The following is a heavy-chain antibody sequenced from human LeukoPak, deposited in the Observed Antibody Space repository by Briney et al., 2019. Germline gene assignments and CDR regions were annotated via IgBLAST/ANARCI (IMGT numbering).Heavy chain of an antibody. CDR2: ISGSGAIT. D-gene: IGHD1-26*01. CDR1: GFTFSSYA. Sequence: GGPLRLSCASSGFTFSSYAMSWVRQAPGKGLEWISVISGSGAITYYGDSVKGRFTVSRDNTKNTLYLQMNSLRAEDTAVYHCAKRADSGSSCADFDVWGQGTTVTVSS. J-gene: IGHJ3*01. CDR3: AKRADSGSSCADFDV. V-gene: IGHV3-23*01.